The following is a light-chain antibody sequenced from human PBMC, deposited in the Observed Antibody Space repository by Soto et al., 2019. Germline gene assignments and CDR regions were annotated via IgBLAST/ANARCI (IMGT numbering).Light chain of an antibody. V-gene: IGKV4-1*01. Sequence: DIVMTQSPDSLAVSLGERATINCKSSQSVLYSSNNKNYLAWYQQKPGQPPKLLIYWASTRESGVPDRFSGSGSGTDFTLTISNLQAEDVAVYYCQQYYSNLPITFGQGTRLEIK. CDR2: WAS. J-gene: IGKJ5*01. CDR1: QSVLYSSNNKNY. CDR3: QQYYSNLPIT.